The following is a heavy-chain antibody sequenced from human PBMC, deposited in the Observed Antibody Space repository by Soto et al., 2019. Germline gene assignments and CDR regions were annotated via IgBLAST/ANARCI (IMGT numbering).Heavy chain of an antibody. Sequence: GGSLRLSCAASGFTFSDYSMKWVRQAPGKGLEWVSSISSSSTYIFYADSVKGRFTISRDNSKNTLYLQMNSLRAEDTAVYYCAKVRIAAAGPFDYWGQGTLVTVSS. CDR3: AKVRIAAAGPFDY. CDR1: GFTFSDYS. V-gene: IGHV3-21*04. J-gene: IGHJ4*02. D-gene: IGHD6-13*01. CDR2: ISSSSTYI.